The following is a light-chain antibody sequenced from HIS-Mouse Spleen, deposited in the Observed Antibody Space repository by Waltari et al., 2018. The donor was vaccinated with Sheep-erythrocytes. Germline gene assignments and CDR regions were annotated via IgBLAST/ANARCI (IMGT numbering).Light chain of an antibody. V-gene: IGKV1-9*01. Sequence: DIQLTQYPSFLSASVGYRVTSTCRASQGISRHLAWYQQKPGKAPKLLIYAASTLQSVVPSRFRGSGSGTEFTLTISSLQPEDFATYYCQQLNSYPSTFGPGTKVDIK. CDR1: QGISRH. CDR3: QQLNSYPST. J-gene: IGKJ3*01. CDR2: AAS.